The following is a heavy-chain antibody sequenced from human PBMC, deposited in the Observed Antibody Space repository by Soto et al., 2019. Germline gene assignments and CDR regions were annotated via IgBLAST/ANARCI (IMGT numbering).Heavy chain of an antibody. V-gene: IGHV4-4*02. CDR3: ARGQVGELYGGSWFDP. CDR2: SYHSGST. D-gene: IGHD3-10*01. CDR1: SGSISSSNW. Sequence: QVQLQESGPGLVKPSGTLSLTCAVSSGSISSSNWWSWVRQPPGKGLEWIGESYHSGSTNYNPSLKSRVTISVDKSKNRFSLKLSSVAAADTAVYYCARGQVGELYGGSWFDPWGQGTLVTVSS. J-gene: IGHJ5*02.